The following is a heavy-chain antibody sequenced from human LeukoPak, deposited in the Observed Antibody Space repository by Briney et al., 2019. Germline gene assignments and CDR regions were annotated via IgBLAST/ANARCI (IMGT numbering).Heavy chain of an antibody. J-gene: IGHJ4*02. V-gene: IGHV3-21*01. Sequence: GGSLRLSCAASGFTFSSYSMNWVRQAPGKGLEWVSSISSSSSYIYYADSVKGRFTISRDNAKNSLYLQMNSLRAEDTAVYYCARRNWNDVWDFWGQGTLVAVSS. CDR1: GFTFSSYS. CDR3: ARRNWNDVWDF. CDR2: ISSSSSYI. D-gene: IGHD1-1*01.